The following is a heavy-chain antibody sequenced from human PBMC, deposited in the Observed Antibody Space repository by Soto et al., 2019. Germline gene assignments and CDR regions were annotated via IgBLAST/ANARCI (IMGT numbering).Heavy chain of an antibody. D-gene: IGHD1-7*01. CDR2: IYRTGST. CDR3: ASRDPGTSVDY. V-gene: IGHV4-4*02. Sequence: PSETLSLTCAVSGGSFTSNNCWTWVRQPPGQGLECIVEIYRTGSTNYNPSLKSRVTISLDKSENQFSLKVTSLTAADTAVYYCASRDPGTSVDYWGQGTLVTVSS. J-gene: IGHJ4*02. CDR1: GGSFTSNNC.